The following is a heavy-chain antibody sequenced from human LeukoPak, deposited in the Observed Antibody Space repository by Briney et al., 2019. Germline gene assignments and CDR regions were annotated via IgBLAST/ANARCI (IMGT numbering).Heavy chain of an antibody. D-gene: IGHD4-17*01. V-gene: IGHV4-39*01. Sequence: SETLSLTCTVPGGSISSSSYYWGWIRQPPGKGLEWIGSIYYSGSTYYNPSLKSRVTISVDTSKNQFSLKLSSVTAADTAVYYCARLYGDYLPDNWFDPWGQGTLVTVSS. CDR1: GGSISSSSYY. CDR2: IYYSGST. CDR3: ARLYGDYLPDNWFDP. J-gene: IGHJ5*02.